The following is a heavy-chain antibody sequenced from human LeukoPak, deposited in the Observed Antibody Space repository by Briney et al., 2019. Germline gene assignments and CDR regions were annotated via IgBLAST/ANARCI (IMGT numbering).Heavy chain of an antibody. CDR1: GFTFSSYA. J-gene: IGHJ4*02. D-gene: IGHD2-2*01. CDR2: ISGSGGST. Sequence: GGSLRLSCAASGFTFSSYAMSWVRQTPGKGLEWVSAISGSGGSTYCADSVKGRFTISRDNAKNSLSLQMNSLRAEETAVYYCARGRCSSASCFFDYWGQGTLVTVSS. CDR3: ARGRCSSASCFFDY. V-gene: IGHV3-23*01.